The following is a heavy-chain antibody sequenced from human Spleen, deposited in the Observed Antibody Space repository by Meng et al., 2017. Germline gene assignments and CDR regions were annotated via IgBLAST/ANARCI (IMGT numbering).Heavy chain of an antibody. CDR3: ARVSAGDYNDY. CDR2: IKRDGSEK. CDR1: EFIFSNYY. Sequence: GGSLRLSCAASEFIFSNYYMTWVCQAPGQGLEWVANIKRDGSEKYYVDSVKGRFTISRDNAKNSLYLQMNSVRAEDTAVYYCARVSAGDYNDYWGQGTLVTVSS. D-gene: IGHD4-17*01. V-gene: IGHV3-7*01. J-gene: IGHJ4*02.